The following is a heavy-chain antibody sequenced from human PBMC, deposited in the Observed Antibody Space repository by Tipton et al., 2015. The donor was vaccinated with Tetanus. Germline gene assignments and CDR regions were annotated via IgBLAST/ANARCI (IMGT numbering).Heavy chain of an antibody. D-gene: IGHD1-26*01. J-gene: IGHJ6*03. Sequence: VQLVQSGAEVKKPGESLKISCKGSGYSFTSYWIGWVRQMPGKGLEWMGIIYPGDSDTRYSPSLQGQVTISADKSISTAYLQWSSLKASDTAMYYCARHAGATVYYYYMDVWGKGTTVTVSS. CDR2: IYPGDSDT. CDR3: ARHAGATVYYYYMDV. CDR1: GYSFTSYW. V-gene: IGHV5-51*01.